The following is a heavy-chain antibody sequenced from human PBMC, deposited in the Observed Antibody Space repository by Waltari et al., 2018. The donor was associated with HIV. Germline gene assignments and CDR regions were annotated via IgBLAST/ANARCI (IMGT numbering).Heavy chain of an antibody. CDR2: IKQEGSEK. CDR1: GFTFGSYL. CDR3: ARRGARIVGAHPFDY. V-gene: IGHV3-7*01. J-gene: IGHJ4*02. D-gene: IGHD1-26*01. Sequence: EVQLVESGGGLVQPGGSLRLSCAASGFTFGSYLLTWVRQAPGKGLEWVASIKQEGSEKDYGDSVKGRFTISRDNAKNSLYLQMNSLRAEDTAVYYCARRGARIVGAHPFDYWGQGTLVTVSS.